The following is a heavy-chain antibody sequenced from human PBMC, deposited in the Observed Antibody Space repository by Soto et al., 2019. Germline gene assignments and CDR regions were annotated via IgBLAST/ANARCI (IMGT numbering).Heavy chain of an antibody. Sequence: VGSLRLSCAASGFTLDNHAMSWVRQAPGKGLEWVSSISRSGASTDYADTVKGRFTISKDKSKNILYLQMSSLRVEDTALYYCARDLPGSYSDLFVDNFGLDVWGQGTTDTVSS. CDR1: GFTLDNHA. CDR3: ARDLPGSYSDLFVDNFGLDV. V-gene: IGHV3-23*01. J-gene: IGHJ6*02. CDR2: ISRSGAST. D-gene: IGHD3-9*01.